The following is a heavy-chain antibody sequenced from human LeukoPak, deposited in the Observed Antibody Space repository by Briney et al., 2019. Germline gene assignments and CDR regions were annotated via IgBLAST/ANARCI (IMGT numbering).Heavy chain of an antibody. J-gene: IGHJ6*03. Sequence: PSETLSLTCTVSGGSISSSSHYWGWIRQPPEKGLEWIGTIYYSGSTYYNPSLKSRVTISVDTSKNQFSLRLSSVTAADTAVYYCASYYFHYSYMDVWGKGTTVTVSS. CDR3: ASYYFHYSYMDV. V-gene: IGHV4-39*01. CDR2: IYYSGST. CDR1: GGSISSSSHY.